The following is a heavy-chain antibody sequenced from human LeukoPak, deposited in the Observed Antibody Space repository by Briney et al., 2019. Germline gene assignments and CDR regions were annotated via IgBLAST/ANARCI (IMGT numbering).Heavy chain of an antibody. J-gene: IGHJ4*02. CDR1: GGTFSSYA. V-gene: IGHV1-69*13. CDR2: IIPIFGTA. CDR3: ARGLPSGPVDSNSYFGY. D-gene: IGHD4-11*01. Sequence: SVKVSCKASGGTFSSYAISWVRQAPGQGLEWMGGIIPIFGTANYAQKFQGRVTITADESTSTAYMELSSLRSEDTAVYYCARGLPSGPVDSNSYFGYWGQRTLVTVSS.